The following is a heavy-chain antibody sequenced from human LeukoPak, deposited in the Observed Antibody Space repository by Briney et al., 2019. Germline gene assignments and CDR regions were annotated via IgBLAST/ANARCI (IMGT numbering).Heavy chain of an antibody. CDR2: ISSSSSYI. J-gene: IGHJ5*01. Sequence: GGSLRLSCAASGFTFSSYSMNWVRQAPGKGLEWVSSISSSSSYIYYADSVKGRFTISRDNAKNSLYLQMNSLRAEDTAVYYCANLFISPDYSNLPNVDSRGQGTLVTVSS. V-gene: IGHV3-21*01. CDR3: ANLFISPDYSNLPNVDS. D-gene: IGHD4-4*01. CDR1: GFTFSSYS.